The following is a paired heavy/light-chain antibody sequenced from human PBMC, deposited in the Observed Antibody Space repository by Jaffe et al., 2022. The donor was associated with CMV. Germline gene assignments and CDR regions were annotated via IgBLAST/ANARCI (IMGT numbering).Light chain of an antibody. V-gene: IGKV3-11*01. J-gene: IGKJ4*01. Sequence: DIVLTQSPATLSLSPGERATLSCRASQSVSSHLAWYQQKPGQAPRLLISDASNRATGIPDRFSGSGSGTDFSLTISTLEPEDFAVYYCQQRSNWPRLTFGGGTKVEIK. CDR3: QQRSNWPRLT. CDR2: DAS. CDR1: QSVSSH.
Heavy chain of an antibody. CDR2: ISSDSTYI. CDR3: ARDKGIASAAIAY. CDR1: GFIFSGYA. D-gene: IGHD6-13*01. J-gene: IGHJ4*02. Sequence: EVQLVESGGGLVKPGGSLRLSCAASGFIFSGYAMNWVRQAPGKGLEWVSSISSDSTYIYYADSFKGRFTISRDNAKNFLYLQVHNLRAEDTAIYYCARDKGIASAAIAYWGQGTLVTVSS. V-gene: IGHV3-21*01.